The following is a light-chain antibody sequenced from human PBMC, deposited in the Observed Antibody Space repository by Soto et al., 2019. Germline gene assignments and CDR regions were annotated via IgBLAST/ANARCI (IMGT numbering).Light chain of an antibody. Sequence: SYELTQPPSVSVAPGQTARITCGGNNIGGKSVHWYQQKPGQAPVLVVNDVSDRPSGIPERFSGSKSGNTATLTISRVEAGDEADYYCQVWDRSSDHVVFGGGTQLTVL. CDR1: NIGGKS. J-gene: IGLJ3*02. V-gene: IGLV3-21*02. CDR2: DVS. CDR3: QVWDRSSDHVV.